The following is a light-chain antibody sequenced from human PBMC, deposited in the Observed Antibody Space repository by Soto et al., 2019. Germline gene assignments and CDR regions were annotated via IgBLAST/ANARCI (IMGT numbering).Light chain of an antibody. CDR1: QNIGVW. CDR2: KTS. V-gene: IGKV1-5*03. J-gene: IGKJ1*01. Sequence: DIQMTQSPSTLSASVGDRVTIACRASQNIGVWLAWYQQKPGKVPSLLIYKTSTLEDGVPSRFSGTGSGTDFTLTIYNLQPDDVATYYCQQWSLYSWTFGQGTKVDIX. CDR3: QQWSLYSWT.